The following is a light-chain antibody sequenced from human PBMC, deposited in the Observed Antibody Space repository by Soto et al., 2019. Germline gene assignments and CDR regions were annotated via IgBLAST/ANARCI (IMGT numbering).Light chain of an antibody. CDR3: QSCDSSLSGSGV. J-gene: IGLJ1*01. CDR2: RNT. CDR1: SSNIGAGYD. V-gene: IGLV1-40*01. Sequence: VLTQPPSVSGAPGQRVTISCTGSSSNIGAGYDVHWYQQLPGTAPKLLIYRNTNRPSGVPDRFSGSKSGTSASLAITGLQAEDEADYYCQSCDSSLSGSGVFGTGTKV.